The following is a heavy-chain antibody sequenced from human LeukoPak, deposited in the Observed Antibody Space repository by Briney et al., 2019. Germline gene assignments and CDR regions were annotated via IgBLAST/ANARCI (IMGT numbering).Heavy chain of an antibody. J-gene: IGHJ3*02. D-gene: IGHD1-14*01. Sequence: SETLSLTCTVSGDSISNYCWSWIRQPPGKGLEWIGYIYYSGNTDYNPSLKSRVTISVDTSKNQFSLRLNSVTAADTAVYYCARYRNEALFAFDIWGQGAMVTVSS. CDR3: ARYRNEALFAFDI. CDR2: IYYSGNT. CDR1: GDSISNYC. V-gene: IGHV4-59*01.